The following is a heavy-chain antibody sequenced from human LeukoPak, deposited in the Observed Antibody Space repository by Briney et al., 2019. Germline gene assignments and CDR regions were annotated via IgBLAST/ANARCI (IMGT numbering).Heavy chain of an antibody. CDR1: GYTFTSYG. J-gene: IGHJ4*02. D-gene: IGHD6-13*01. CDR3: ARDWWDSSWLPDFDY. V-gene: IGHV1-18*01. Sequence: GASVKVSCKASGYTFTSYGISWVRQAPGQGLEWMGWISAYNGNTNYAQKLQGRVTMTTDTSTSTAYMELRSLRSDDTAVYYCARDWWDSSWLPDFDYWGQGTLVTVSS. CDR2: ISAYNGNT.